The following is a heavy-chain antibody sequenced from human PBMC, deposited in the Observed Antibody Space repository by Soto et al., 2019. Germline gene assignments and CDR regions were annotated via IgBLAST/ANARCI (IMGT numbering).Heavy chain of an antibody. CDR3: AKDPPDSDIVVVVAATYFDY. CDR2: ISYDGSNK. Sequence: GGSLRLSSAASEFTFSSYGMHWVRQAPGKGLEWVAVISYDGSNKYYADSVKGRFTISRDNSKNTLYLQMNSLRAEDTAVYYCAKDPPDSDIVVVVAATYFDYWGQGTLVTVSS. CDR1: EFTFSSYG. V-gene: IGHV3-30*18. J-gene: IGHJ4*02. D-gene: IGHD2-15*01.